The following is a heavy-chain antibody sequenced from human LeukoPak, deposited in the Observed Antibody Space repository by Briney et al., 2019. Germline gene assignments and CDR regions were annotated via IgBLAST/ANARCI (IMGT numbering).Heavy chain of an antibody. V-gene: IGHV3-74*01. D-gene: IGHD6-6*01. CDR3: ARGSSSPGDRQDYYFDY. CDR2: ISSDGSST. J-gene: IGHJ4*02. Sequence: GGSLRLSCAASGFTFSSYWMHWVRQGPGKGLVWVSRISSDGSSTNYADSVKGRFTISRDNAKSTLYLQMNSLRVEDTAVYYCARGSSSPGDRQDYYFDYWGQGTLVTVSP. CDR1: GFTFSSYW.